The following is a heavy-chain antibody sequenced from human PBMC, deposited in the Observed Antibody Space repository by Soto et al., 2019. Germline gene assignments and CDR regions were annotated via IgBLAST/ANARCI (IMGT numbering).Heavy chain of an antibody. Sequence: GGSLRLSCAASGFTFDDYGMSWVRQAPGKGLEWVSGINWNGGSTGYADSVKGRFTISRDNAKNSLYLQMNSLRAEDTALYYCARVCSGGSCQAWYYYGMDVWGQGTTVTVSS. CDR1: GFTFDDYG. CDR3: ARVCSGGSCQAWYYYGMDV. V-gene: IGHV3-20*04. J-gene: IGHJ6*02. CDR2: INWNGGST. D-gene: IGHD2-15*01.